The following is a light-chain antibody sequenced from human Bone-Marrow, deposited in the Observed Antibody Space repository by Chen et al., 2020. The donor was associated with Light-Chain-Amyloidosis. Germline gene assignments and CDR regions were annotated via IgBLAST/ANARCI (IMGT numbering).Light chain of an antibody. CDR1: NIGSTR. CDR3: QVWDRSSDRPV. CDR2: DDS. Sequence: SYVLTQPSSVSVAPGQTATIACGGNNIGSTRVHWYQQTPGQAPLLFVYDDSDRPSGIPERLSGSNSGNTATLTISRVEAGDEADYYCQVWDRSSDRPVFGGGTKLTVL. J-gene: IGLJ3*02. V-gene: IGLV3-21*02.